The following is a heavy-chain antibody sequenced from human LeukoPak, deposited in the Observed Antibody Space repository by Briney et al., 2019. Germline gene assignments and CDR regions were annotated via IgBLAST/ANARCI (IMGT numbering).Heavy chain of an antibody. CDR1: GFTVSSNY. Sequence: GGSLRLSCAASGFTVSSNYMSWVRQAPGKGLEWVSVIYSGGSTYYADSVKGRFTISRDNSKNTLYLQISSLRAEDTAVYYCAKPYSGYDSGLFHYWGQGTLVTVSS. CDR2: IYSGGST. V-gene: IGHV3-53*01. D-gene: IGHD5-12*01. J-gene: IGHJ4*02. CDR3: AKPYSGYDSGLFHY.